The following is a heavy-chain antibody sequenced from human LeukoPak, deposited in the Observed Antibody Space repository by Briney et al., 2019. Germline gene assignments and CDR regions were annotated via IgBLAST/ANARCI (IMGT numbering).Heavy chain of an antibody. J-gene: IGHJ3*02. CDR3: ARGERGASSWDDAFDI. CDR2: IKQDGSEK. D-gene: IGHD6-13*01. CDR1: GFTFSNYW. Sequence: GGSLRLSCAASGFTFSNYWMNRVRQAPGKGLEWVANIKQDGSEKYYVDSVKGRFTISRDNAKNSLYLQMNSLRAEDTAVYYCARGERGASSWDDAFDIWGQGTMVTVSS. V-gene: IGHV3-7*01.